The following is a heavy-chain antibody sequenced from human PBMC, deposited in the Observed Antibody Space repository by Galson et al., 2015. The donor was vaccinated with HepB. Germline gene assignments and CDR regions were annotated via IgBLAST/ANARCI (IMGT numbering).Heavy chain of an antibody. CDR3: ARVLRFLEWSTNYYYMDV. J-gene: IGHJ6*03. D-gene: IGHD3-3*01. CDR1: GDSVSSNSAA. V-gene: IGHV6-1*01. Sequence: CAISGDSVSSNSAAWNWIRQSPSRGLEWLGRTYYRSKWYNDYAVSVKSRITINPDTSKNQFSLQLNSVAPEDTAVYYCARVLRFLEWSTNYYYMDVWGKGTTVTVSS. CDR2: TYYRSKWYN.